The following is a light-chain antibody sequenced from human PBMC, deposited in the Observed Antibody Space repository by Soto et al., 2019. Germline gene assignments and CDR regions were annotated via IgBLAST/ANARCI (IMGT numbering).Light chain of an antibody. Sequence: EIVLTQSPGTLSLSPGERATLSCRASRSVSSSDLAWYQQKPGQAPRLLIYGASSRATGIPDRFSGSGSGTDFTITISRLEPEDFAVYYCQQYGSSPRTFGGGTKVEIK. J-gene: IGKJ4*01. V-gene: IGKV3-20*01. CDR2: GAS. CDR3: QQYGSSPRT. CDR1: RSVSSSD.